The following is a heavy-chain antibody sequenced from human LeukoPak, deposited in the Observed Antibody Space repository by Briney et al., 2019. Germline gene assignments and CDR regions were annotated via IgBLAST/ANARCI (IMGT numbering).Heavy chain of an antibody. D-gene: IGHD3-22*01. Sequence: KPSETLPLTCTVSGGSISSYYWSWIRQPPGKGLEWIGYIYYSGSTNYNPSLKSRVTISVDTSKNQFSLKLSSVTAADTAVYYCARETNYDSSLDYWGQGTLVTVSS. CDR2: IYYSGST. J-gene: IGHJ4*02. CDR1: GGSISSYY. CDR3: ARETNYDSSLDY. V-gene: IGHV4-59*01.